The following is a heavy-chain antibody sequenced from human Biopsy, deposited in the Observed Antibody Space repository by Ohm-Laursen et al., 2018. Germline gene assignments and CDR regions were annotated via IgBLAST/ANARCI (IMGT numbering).Heavy chain of an antibody. CDR1: RCTFTTYY. CDR3: VLASFDY. Sequence: ASVKVSCKASRCTFTTYYIHWVRQAPGQGLEWMGIINPGGNSTAYTQNFQGRVTMTWDTSTTTVYMELSSLRSEDTAVYYCVLASFDYWGQGTLVTVSS. V-gene: IGHV1-46*01. J-gene: IGHJ4*02. CDR2: INPGGNST.